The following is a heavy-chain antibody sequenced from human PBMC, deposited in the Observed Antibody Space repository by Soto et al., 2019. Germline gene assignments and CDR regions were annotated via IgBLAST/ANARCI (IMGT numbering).Heavy chain of an antibody. V-gene: IGHV3-23*01. Sequence: EVQLLESGGGLVQPGGSLRLSCAASGFTFSSYAMSWVRQAPGKGLEWVSAISGSGGSTYYADSVKGRFTISRDNSKNTLYLQMNSLRAEDTDVYYCAKGVRVRGRSQPDYYYYYGMDVWGQGTTVTVSS. CDR2: ISGSGGST. J-gene: IGHJ6*02. D-gene: IGHD6-13*01. CDR1: GFTFSSYA. CDR3: AKGVRVRGRSQPDYYYYYGMDV.